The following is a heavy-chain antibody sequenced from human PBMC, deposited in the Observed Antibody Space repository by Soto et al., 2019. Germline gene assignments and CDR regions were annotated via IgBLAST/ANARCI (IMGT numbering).Heavy chain of an antibody. Sequence: HPGGSLRLSCAVSGFTFSNYAMTRVRQAPGKGLEWVSLMSGNGGRIVYADSVKGRFTISRDNSKNTLYLQMNSLRLEGTAVYYCVKDPVSGGSGGAWFDYWGQGTLVTVSS. J-gene: IGHJ4*02. CDR1: GFTFSNYA. CDR3: VKDPVSGGSGGAWFDY. D-gene: IGHD2-21*02. V-gene: IGHV3-23*01. CDR2: MSGNGGRI.